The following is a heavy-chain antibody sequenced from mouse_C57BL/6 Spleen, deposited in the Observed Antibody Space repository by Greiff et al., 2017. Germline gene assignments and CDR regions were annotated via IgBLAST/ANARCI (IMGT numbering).Heavy chain of an antibody. Sequence: VQLQESDAEFVKPGASVKISCKVSGYTFTDHTIHWMKQRPEQGLEWIGYIYPRDGSTKYNEKFKGKATLTADKSSSTAYMQLNSLTSEDSAVYFCANYDYDSYYFDYWGQGTTLTVSS. CDR2: IYPRDGST. CDR1: GYTFTDHT. J-gene: IGHJ2*01. V-gene: IGHV1-78*01. D-gene: IGHD2-4*01. CDR3: ANYDYDSYYFDY.